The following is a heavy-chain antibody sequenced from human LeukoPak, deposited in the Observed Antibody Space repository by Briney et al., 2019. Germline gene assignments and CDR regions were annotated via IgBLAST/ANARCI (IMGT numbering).Heavy chain of an antibody. V-gene: IGHV4-59*08. D-gene: IGHD1-14*01. CDR3: ARQGIESDFDY. CDR1: GGSISSYY. Sequence: SETLSLTCTVSGGSISSYYWSWIRQPPGKGLEWIGYIHYSGSTNYNPSLKSRVTISVDTSKNQFSLKLSSVTAADTAVYYCARQGIESDFDYWGQGTLVTVSS. J-gene: IGHJ4*02. CDR2: IHYSGST.